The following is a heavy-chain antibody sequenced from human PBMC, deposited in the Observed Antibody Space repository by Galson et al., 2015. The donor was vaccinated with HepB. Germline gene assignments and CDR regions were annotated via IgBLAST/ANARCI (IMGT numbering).Heavy chain of an antibody. D-gene: IGHD2-2*01. CDR3: ARGSVPAAIYGWFDP. J-gene: IGHJ5*02. CDR2: IIPIFGTA. CDR1: GGTFSSYA. Sequence: SVTVSCKASGGTFSSYAISWVRQAPGQGLEWMGGIIPIFGTANYAQKFQGRVTITADKSTSTAYMELSSLRSEDTAVYYCARGSVPAAIYGWFDPWGQGTLVTVSS. V-gene: IGHV1-69*06.